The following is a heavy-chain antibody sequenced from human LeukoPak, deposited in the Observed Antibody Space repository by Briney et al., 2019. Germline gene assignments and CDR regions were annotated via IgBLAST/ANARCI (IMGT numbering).Heavy chain of an antibody. V-gene: IGHV4-4*07. CDR1: GGSISSYY. CDR3: ARSPDSSGYLDY. CDR2: IYTSGST. D-gene: IGHD3-22*01. J-gene: IGHJ4*02. Sequence: SETLSLTCTVSGGSISSYYWSWIRQPAGKGLEWIGRIYTSGSTNYNPSLKSRVTMSVDTSKNQFSLKLSPVTAADTAVYYCARSPDSSGYLDYWGQGTLVTVSS.